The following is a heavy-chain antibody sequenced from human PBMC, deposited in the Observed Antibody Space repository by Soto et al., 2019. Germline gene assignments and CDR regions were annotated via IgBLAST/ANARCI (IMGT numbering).Heavy chain of an antibody. J-gene: IGHJ2*01. CDR2: IRGGGDAT. CDR1: GFTFSGYA. Sequence: EVQLLDSGGGLVQPGGSLRLSCAASGFTFSGYALTWVRRAPGKGLEWVSAIRGGGDATFYADSVKGRFTISRDNSKNTLYLQMNTLRAEDTAVYYCARKVSGSTGRPDLWYFDLWGRGTLVTVSS. CDR3: ARKVSGSTGRPDLWYFDL. D-gene: IGHD3-10*01. V-gene: IGHV3-23*01.